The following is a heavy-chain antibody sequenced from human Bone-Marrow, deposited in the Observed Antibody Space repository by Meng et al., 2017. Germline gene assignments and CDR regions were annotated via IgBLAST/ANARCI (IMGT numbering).Heavy chain of an antibody. CDR3: ARDFRWGENNYGYRPGFDY. J-gene: IGHJ4*02. Sequence: QVVLSGAAVEQPGASVNASCKASGYTFTSYGISWVRQAPGQGLEWMGVINPSGGSTNYAQKFKGRVTMTRDTSTSTVYMELSSLRSEDTAVYFCARDFRWGENNYGYRPGFDYWGQGTLVTVSS. CDR1: GYTFTSYG. D-gene: IGHD5-18*01. V-gene: IGHV1-46*01. CDR2: INPSGGST.